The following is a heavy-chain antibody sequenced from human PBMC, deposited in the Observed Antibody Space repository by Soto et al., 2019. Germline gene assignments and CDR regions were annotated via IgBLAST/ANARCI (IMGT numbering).Heavy chain of an antibody. CDR1: GFTFSSYA. CDR3: ARTLRYFDLASEFDP. V-gene: IGHV3-30-3*01. J-gene: IGHJ5*02. Sequence: GGSLRLSCAASGFTFSSYAMHWARQAPGKGLEWVAVISYDGSNKYYADSVKGRFTISRDNSKNTLYLQMNSLRAEDTAVYYCARTLRYFDLASEFDPWGQGTLVTVSS. D-gene: IGHD3-9*01. CDR2: ISYDGSNK.